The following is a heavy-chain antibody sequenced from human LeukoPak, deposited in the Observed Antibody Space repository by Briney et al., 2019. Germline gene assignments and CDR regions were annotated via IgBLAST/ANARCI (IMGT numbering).Heavy chain of an antibody. J-gene: IGHJ4*02. D-gene: IGHD1-1*01. CDR1: GFTFSSYA. V-gene: IGHV3-23*01. CDR3: ARYSDDAQIPIDY. CDR2: ISGSVGAT. Sequence: PGGSLRLSCAASGFTFSSYAMSWVRQAPGKGLEWVSAISGSVGATYYADSLKGRFTISRDNSKNTLYLQMNSLRAEDTAVYYCARYSDDAQIPIDYWGQGTLVTVSS.